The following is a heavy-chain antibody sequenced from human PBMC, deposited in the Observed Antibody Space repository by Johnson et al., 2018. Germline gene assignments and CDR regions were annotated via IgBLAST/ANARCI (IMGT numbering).Heavy chain of an antibody. Sequence: QVQLVESGPVLVRPSQTLSLTCLVSGGSVSSGTFFWTWIRQPAGKGLECSGRIWTSGSTSYNSSLKSRVIISIDTSKNQVPLNLTSVTATDTAVYYCASEVVEQGIDYFAPWGQGILVTVSS. CDR3: ASEVVEQGIDYFAP. CDR2: IWTSGST. D-gene: IGHD2-2*01. V-gene: IGHV4-61*02. CDR1: GGSVSSGTFF. J-gene: IGHJ5*02.